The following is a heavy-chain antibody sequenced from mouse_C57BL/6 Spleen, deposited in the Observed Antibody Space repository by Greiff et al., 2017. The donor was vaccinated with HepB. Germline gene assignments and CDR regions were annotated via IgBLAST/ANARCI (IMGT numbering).Heavy chain of an antibody. CDR3: AKLSTNYAMDY. J-gene: IGHJ4*01. Sequence: QVQLQQPGAELVIPGASVKLSCKASGYTFTSYWMHWVKQRPGQGLEWIGEIDPSDSYTNYNQKFKGKSTLTVDKSSSTAYMQLSSLTSEDSAVYYCAKLSTNYAMDYWGQGTSVTVSS. CDR1: GYTFTSYW. V-gene: IGHV1-69*01. CDR2: IDPSDSYT.